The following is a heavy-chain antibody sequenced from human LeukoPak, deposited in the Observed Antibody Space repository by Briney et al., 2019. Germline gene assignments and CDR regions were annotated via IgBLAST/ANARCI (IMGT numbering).Heavy chain of an antibody. CDR2: IKRDGSEK. CDR3: ARDPWYNWNDVDY. V-gene: IGHV3-7*01. D-gene: IGHD1-1*01. Sequence: QPGGSLRLSCAASGFTFTSYWMSWVRQAPGKGLEWVANIKRDGSEKYYVDSVKGRFTISRDNAKSSLYLQMNSLRAEDTAVYYCARDPWYNWNDVDYWGQGTLVTVSS. J-gene: IGHJ4*02. CDR1: GFTFTSYW.